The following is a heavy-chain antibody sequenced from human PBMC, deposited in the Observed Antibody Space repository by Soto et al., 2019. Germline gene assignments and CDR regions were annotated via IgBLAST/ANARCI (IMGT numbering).Heavy chain of an antibody. CDR2: IYPGDSDT. D-gene: IGHD6-6*01. J-gene: IGHJ6*02. CDR3: ARGYSSSSGGRYYYYYGMDV. CDR1: GYSFTSYW. Sequence: GESLKISCKGSGYSFTSYWIGWVRQRPGKGLEWMGIIYPGDSDTRYSPSFQGQVTISADKSISTAYLQWSSLKASDTAMYYCARGYSSSSGGRYYYYYGMDVWGQGTTVTVSS. V-gene: IGHV5-51*01.